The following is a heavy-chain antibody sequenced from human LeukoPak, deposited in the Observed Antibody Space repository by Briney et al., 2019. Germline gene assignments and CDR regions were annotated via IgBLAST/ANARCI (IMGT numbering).Heavy chain of an antibody. D-gene: IGHD6-13*01. CDR2: IKQDGSEK. CDR3: AREGSSSWYVTD. Sequence: GGSLRLSCAASGFTFSGYWVSWVRQAPGKGLEWVANIKQDGSEKYYVDSVKGRFTISRDNAKNSLYLQMNSLRAEDTAVYYCAREGSSSWYVTDWGQGTLVTVSS. J-gene: IGHJ4*02. CDR1: GFTFSGYW. V-gene: IGHV3-7*01.